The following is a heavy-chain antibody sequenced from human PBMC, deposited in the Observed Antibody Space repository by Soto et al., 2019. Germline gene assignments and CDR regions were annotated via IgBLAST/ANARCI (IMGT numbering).Heavy chain of an antibody. CDR2: ISYDGTNK. J-gene: IGHJ3*02. Sequence: QVQLVESGGGVVQPGRSLRLSCAASGFTFSSYVMHWVRQAPGKGLECVAVISYDGTNKYYADSVKGRFTISRDNSKNTRVLQMNSLRPEDTAVYYCAGVRPGITVFDAFDIWGQGTMVTVSS. CDR1: GFTFSSYV. V-gene: IGHV3-30-3*01. D-gene: IGHD1-20*01. CDR3: AGVRPGITVFDAFDI.